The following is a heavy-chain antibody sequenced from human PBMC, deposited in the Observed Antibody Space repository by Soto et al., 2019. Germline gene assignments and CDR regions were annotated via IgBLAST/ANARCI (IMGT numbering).Heavy chain of an antibody. CDR2: ISGSGGST. CDR3: ARGDYYDSSGPFSDAFDI. D-gene: IGHD3-22*01. CDR1: GFTFSSYA. Sequence: PGGSLRLSCAASGFTFSSYAMNWVRQAPGKGLEWVSAISGSGGSTYYADSVKGRFTISRDNSKNTLYLQMNSLRAEDTAVYYCARGDYYDSSGPFSDAFDIWGRGTMVTVSS. V-gene: IGHV3-23*01. J-gene: IGHJ3*02.